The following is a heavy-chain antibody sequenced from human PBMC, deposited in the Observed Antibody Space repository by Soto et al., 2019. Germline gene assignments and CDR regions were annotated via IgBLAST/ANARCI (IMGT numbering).Heavy chain of an antibody. J-gene: IGHJ4*02. CDR3: ATGYSYFDY. Sequence: PSETLSLTCTVCGGCISRVDYYWSCIRQPPGKGLEWIGYIYYSGSTSYNPSLKSRVTISLDTSKNQFSLKLSSVTAADTAVYYCATGYSYFDYWGQAPLGTVSS. D-gene: IGHD2-15*01. V-gene: IGHV4-30-4*01. CDR1: GGCISRVDYY. CDR2: IYYSGST.